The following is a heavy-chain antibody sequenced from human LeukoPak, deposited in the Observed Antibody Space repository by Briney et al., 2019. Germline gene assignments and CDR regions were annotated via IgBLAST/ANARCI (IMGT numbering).Heavy chain of an antibody. D-gene: IGHD4-11*01. Sequence: SQTLSLTCAISGDMVSSNSAAWNWIRQSPSRGLEWLGRTYYRSKWHYDYAESVKRRITVNPDTSKNQFSLQLNSVIPEDTAVYYCAKQSSTVYCYYGLNVWGQGTTVAVSS. CDR3: AKQSSTVYCYYGLNV. CDR1: GDMVSSNSAA. CDR2: TYYRSKWHY. V-gene: IGHV6-1*01. J-gene: IGHJ6*02.